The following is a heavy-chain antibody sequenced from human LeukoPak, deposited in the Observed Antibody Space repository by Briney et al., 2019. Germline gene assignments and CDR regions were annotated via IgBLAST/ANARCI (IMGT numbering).Heavy chain of an antibody. CDR1: GYTFTGYY. CDR3: AGDQYGSGSYYFDY. Sequence: ASVKVSCKASGYTFTGYYMHWVRQAPGQRLEWIGWINPNSGGTNYAQKFQGRVTMTRDTSISTAYMELSRLRSDDTAVYYCAGDQYGSGSYYFDYWGQGTLVTVSS. J-gene: IGHJ4*02. CDR2: INPNSGGT. D-gene: IGHD3-10*01. V-gene: IGHV1-2*02.